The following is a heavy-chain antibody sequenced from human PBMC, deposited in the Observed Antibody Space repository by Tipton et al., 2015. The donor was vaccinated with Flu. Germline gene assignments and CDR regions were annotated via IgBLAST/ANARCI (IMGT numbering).Heavy chain of an antibody. J-gene: IGHJ3*01. CDR3: ERALGGAAAL. V-gene: IGHV3-7*03. CDR2: IKEDGSEK. CDR1: GFIFSNYW. Sequence: SLRLSCAASGFIFSNYWMHWVRQSPGQGLEWVANIKEDGSEKYYVDSVKGRFTISRDNAKNSLYLQMNSLRAEDTAVYYCERALGGAAALWGQGTMVTVSS. D-gene: IGHD6-13*01.